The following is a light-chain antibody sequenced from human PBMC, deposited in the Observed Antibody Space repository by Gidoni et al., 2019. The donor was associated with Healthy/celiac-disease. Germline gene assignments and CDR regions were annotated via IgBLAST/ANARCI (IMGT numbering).Light chain of an antibody. CDR3: QQSYSTPYT. V-gene: IGKV1-39*01. J-gene: IGKJ2*01. CDR2: AAS. Sequence: DIQIPPSPSSLSASVGDRVTITCRASQSISSYLNWYQQKPGKAPKLLIYAASSLQSGVPSRFSGSGSGTDFTLTISSLQPEDFATYYCQQSYSTPYTFXQXTKLEIK. CDR1: QSISSY.